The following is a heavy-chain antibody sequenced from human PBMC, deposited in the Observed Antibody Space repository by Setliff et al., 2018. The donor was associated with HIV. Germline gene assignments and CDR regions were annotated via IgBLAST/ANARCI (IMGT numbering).Heavy chain of an antibody. V-gene: IGHV4-34*01. Sequence: PSETLSLTCAVYGGSFSGFYWTFIRQSPGKGLEWIGEVTHSGTTTYDPSLKSRITISVDTSKNQFSLKLTSVTAADTAMYYCASRIYYYDESRVLREEGFVPWGQGTLVTVSS. D-gene: IGHD3-22*01. J-gene: IGHJ5*02. CDR3: ASRIYYYDESRVLREEGFVP. CDR2: VTHSGTT. CDR1: GGSFSGFY.